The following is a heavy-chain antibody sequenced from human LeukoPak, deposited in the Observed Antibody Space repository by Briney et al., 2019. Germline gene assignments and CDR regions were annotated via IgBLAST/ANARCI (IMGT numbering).Heavy chain of an antibody. J-gene: IGHJ4*02. Sequence: ASVKVSCKVSGYTLTELSMHWVRQAPGKGLERMGGFDPEDGETIYAQKFQGRVTMTEDTSTDTAYMELSSLRSEDTAVYYCATDPGYCTNGVCYTAALDWGQGTLVTVSS. D-gene: IGHD2-8*01. CDR2: FDPEDGET. CDR1: GYTLTELS. CDR3: ATDPGYCTNGVCYTAALD. V-gene: IGHV1-24*01.